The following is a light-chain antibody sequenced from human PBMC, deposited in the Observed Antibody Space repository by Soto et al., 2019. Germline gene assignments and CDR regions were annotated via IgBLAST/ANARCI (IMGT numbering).Light chain of an antibody. CDR2: GAS. V-gene: IGKV1-39*01. J-gene: IGKJ1*01. CDR3: QQSHSTPWT. Sequence: DIQMTQSPSSLSASVGDRVTITCRASQTITTYLNWYQQKPGKAPKLLIYGASSLQSGVPSRFTGSGSCTDFILTISSLQPEDSATYHCQQSHSTPWTFGQGTKVEIK. CDR1: QTITTY.